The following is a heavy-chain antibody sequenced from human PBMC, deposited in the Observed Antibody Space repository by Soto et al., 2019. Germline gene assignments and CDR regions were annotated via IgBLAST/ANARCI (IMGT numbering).Heavy chain of an antibody. CDR2: TKEDGSEK. CDR1: GFTFSRYW. CDR3: ARARWVPHDSRYYYYYYFMDV. J-gene: IGHJ6*03. Sequence: EVQLVESGGGLVQPGGSLRLSCAASGFTFSRYWMTWVRQAPGKGLEWVANTKEDGSEKYYVDSVKDRFTISRDNAKNSLDLQMTSLRVEDTAVYYCARARWVPHDSRYYYYYYFMDVWGKGTTVTVSS. V-gene: IGHV3-7*01. D-gene: IGHD4-4*01.